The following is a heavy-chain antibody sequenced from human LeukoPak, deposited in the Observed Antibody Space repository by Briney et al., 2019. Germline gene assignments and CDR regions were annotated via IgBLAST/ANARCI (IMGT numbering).Heavy chain of an antibody. Sequence: GASVKVSCKASGYTFTSYGISWVRQAPGQGLEWMGWISAYNGNTNYAQKLQGRVTMTTDTSTSIAYMELRSLRSDDTAVYYCASGLYYGRDYYYYMDVWGKGTTVTISS. V-gene: IGHV1-18*01. J-gene: IGHJ6*03. CDR2: ISAYNGNT. D-gene: IGHD3-10*02. CDR3: ASGLYYGRDYYYYMDV. CDR1: GYTFTSYG.